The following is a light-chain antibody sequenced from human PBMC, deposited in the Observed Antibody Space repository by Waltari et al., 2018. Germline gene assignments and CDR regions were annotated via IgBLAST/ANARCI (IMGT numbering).Light chain of an antibody. V-gene: IGKV2-29*02. CDR1: QSLLHSYGKTY. J-gene: IGKJ1*01. Sequence: DIVMTQTPLSLSVNPGQPASISCKSSQSLLHSYGKTYLYWYLQKPGQSPQLLIYEVSSRFSRVPDRFSGSGSVTDFTLKISRVGAEDLGVYYCMQGIHLPWKFGQGTKVEIK. CDR2: EVS. CDR3: MQGIHLPWK.